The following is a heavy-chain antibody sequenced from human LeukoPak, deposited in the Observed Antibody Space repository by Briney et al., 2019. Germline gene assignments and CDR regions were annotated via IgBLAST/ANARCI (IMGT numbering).Heavy chain of an antibody. J-gene: IGHJ6*03. Sequence: PSETLSLTCAVYGGSFSGYCWSWIRQPAGKGLEWIGHVHISGSTNYNSSLKSRVTISVDTSKNQFSLKLSSVTAADTAVYYCARALFGDPLSYYYYYYMDVWGKGTTVTISS. CDR3: ARALFGDPLSYYYYYYMDV. CDR2: VHISGST. CDR1: GGSFSGYC. D-gene: IGHD3-10*01. V-gene: IGHV4-59*10.